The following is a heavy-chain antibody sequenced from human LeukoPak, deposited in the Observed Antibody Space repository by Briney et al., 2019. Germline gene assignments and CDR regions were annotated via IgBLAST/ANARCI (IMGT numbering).Heavy chain of an antibody. D-gene: IGHD2-15*01. Sequence: ASVKVSCKASGYTFTSYYMHWVRQAPGQGLEWMGIINPSGGSTSYAQKFQGRVTMTRDTSTGTVYMELSSLRSEDTAVYYCARGIGESQGYYYYMDVWGKGTTVTVSS. V-gene: IGHV1-46*01. J-gene: IGHJ6*03. CDR1: GYTFTSYY. CDR3: ARGIGESQGYYYYMDV. CDR2: INPSGGST.